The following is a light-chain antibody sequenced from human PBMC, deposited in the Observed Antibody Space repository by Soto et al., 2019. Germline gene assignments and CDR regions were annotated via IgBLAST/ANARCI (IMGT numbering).Light chain of an antibody. J-gene: IGKJ4*01. CDR1: QSVGIH. Sequence: EVVLTQSAASLSLSPGERATLSFRASQSVGIHLAWYQQKPGQAPRLLIYEASNRATGIPARFSGSGSGTDFILTISSLEPEDFAVYYCQQRYAWPPLTFGGGTKVEIK. CDR3: QQRYAWPPLT. V-gene: IGKV3-11*01. CDR2: EAS.